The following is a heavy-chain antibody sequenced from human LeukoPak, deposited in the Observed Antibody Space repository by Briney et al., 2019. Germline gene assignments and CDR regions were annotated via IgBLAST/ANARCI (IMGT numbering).Heavy chain of an antibody. J-gene: IGHJ4*02. CDR2: LYTGGST. CDR3: ASHGEYGSGSYYHLY. CDR1: GFTVNSKY. D-gene: IGHD3-10*01. Sequence: GVTVRLSCAASGFTVNSKYMSWVRQAPGKGLEWVSVLYTGGSTYYAVPVKGRFTISRHNSKNTLYLRMNSLRAEDTAVYYCASHGEYGSGSYYHLYWGQGTLVTVSA. V-gene: IGHV3-66*04.